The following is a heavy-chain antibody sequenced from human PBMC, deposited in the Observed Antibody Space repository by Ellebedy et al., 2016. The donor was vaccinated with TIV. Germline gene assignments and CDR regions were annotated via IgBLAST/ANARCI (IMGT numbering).Heavy chain of an antibody. J-gene: IGHJ4*02. Sequence: SVKVSXKASGGTFSSYAISWVRQAPGQGLEWMGGIIPIFGTANYAQKFQGRVTITADESTSTAYMELSSLRSEDTAVYYCARNLVGATWIDYWGQGTLVTVSS. D-gene: IGHD1-26*01. CDR2: IIPIFGTA. V-gene: IGHV1-69*13. CDR1: GGTFSSYA. CDR3: ARNLVGATWIDY.